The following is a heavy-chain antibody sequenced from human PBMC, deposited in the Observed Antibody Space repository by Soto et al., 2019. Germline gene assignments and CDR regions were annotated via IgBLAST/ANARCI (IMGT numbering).Heavy chain of an antibody. J-gene: IGHJ6*02. D-gene: IGHD3-16*01. CDR2: ISAYNGNT. Sequence: QVQLVQSGAEVKKPGASVKVSCKASGYTFTSYGISWVRQAPGQGLEWMGWISAYNGNTNYAQKLQDRVTMTTDTATSQAYRGRRSLRTDDRAEDYCAGDGGGRGGYYYGMDVWGQGTTVTVSS. CDR3: AGDGGGRGGYYYGMDV. V-gene: IGHV1-18*01. CDR1: GYTFTSYG.